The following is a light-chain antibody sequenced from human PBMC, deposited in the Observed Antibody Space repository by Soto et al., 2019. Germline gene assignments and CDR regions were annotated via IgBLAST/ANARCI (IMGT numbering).Light chain of an antibody. CDR3: QQYNNWPLT. CDR1: QSVSSD. V-gene: IGKV3-15*01. J-gene: IGKJ4*01. Sequence: EIVLTQSPATLSVAPGERATLSCRANQSVSSDLAWFQQKPGQAPRLLMYGASTRATGIPARFSGRGSGTEFTLTISSLQSEDFALYHCQQYNNWPLTFGGGTKVEIK. CDR2: GAS.